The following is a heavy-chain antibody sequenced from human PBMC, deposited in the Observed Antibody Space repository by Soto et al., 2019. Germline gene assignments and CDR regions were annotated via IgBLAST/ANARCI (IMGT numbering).Heavy chain of an antibody. CDR1: GFTFSSYG. CDR3: ASRIVATSFFDI. D-gene: IGHD5-12*01. J-gene: IGHJ3*02. V-gene: IGHV3-33*03. CDR2: IWYDGSNK. Sequence: GGSLRLSCAASGFTFSSYGMHWVRQAPGKGLEWVAVIWYDGSNKYYADSVKGRFTISRDNAKNSLYLQMNSLRAEDTAVYYCASRIVATSFFDIWGQGTMVTVSS.